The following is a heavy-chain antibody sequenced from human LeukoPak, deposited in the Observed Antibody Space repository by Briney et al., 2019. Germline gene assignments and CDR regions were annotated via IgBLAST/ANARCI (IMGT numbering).Heavy chain of an antibody. Sequence: SETLSLTCAVYGGSFSGYHWSWIRQPPGRGLEWIGEINHSGSTNYNPSLKSRVTISVDTSKNQFSLKLSSVTAADTAVYYCARGTLLYCSSTSCYPYYYGMDVWGQGTTVTVSS. CDR3: ARGTLLYCSSTSCYPYYYGMDV. D-gene: IGHD2-2*01. CDR1: GGSFSGYH. V-gene: IGHV4-34*01. J-gene: IGHJ6*02. CDR2: INHSGST.